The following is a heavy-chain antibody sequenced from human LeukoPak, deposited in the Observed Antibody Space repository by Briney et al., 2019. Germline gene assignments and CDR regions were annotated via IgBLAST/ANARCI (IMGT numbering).Heavy chain of an antibody. CDR2: IGPSGGNT. D-gene: IGHD3-10*01. V-gene: IGHV3-23*01. Sequence: GGSLRLSCVASGITFSNYFMSWVRQAPGKGLEWVSAIGPSGGNTYYADSVKGRFTISRDNSKNTLYLQMTSLRAEETAIYYCAKDSKMSYYGSGSHYDYWGQGTLVTVSS. CDR3: AKDSKMSYYGSGSHYDY. CDR1: GITFSNYF. J-gene: IGHJ4*02.